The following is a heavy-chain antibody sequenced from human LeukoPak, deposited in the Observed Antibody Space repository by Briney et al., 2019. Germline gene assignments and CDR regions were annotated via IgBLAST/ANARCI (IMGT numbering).Heavy chain of an antibody. Sequence: GGSLRLSCAASGFTFSSYWMNWARQAPGKGLEWVASINHNGNVNYYVDSVKGRFTISRDNAKNSLYLQMNSLRAEDTAVYYCARGKDDYAWGSYRPFDYWGQGTLVTVSS. CDR3: ARGKDDYAWGSYRPFDY. V-gene: IGHV3-7*01. CDR2: INHNGNVN. CDR1: GFTFSSYW. D-gene: IGHD3-16*02. J-gene: IGHJ4*02.